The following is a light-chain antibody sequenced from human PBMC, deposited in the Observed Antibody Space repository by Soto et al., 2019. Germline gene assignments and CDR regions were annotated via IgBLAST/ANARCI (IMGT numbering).Light chain of an antibody. Sequence: QSVLTQPRSVSGSPGQSGTISCTGTSSGVGGYNYVSWYLQHPGKAPKLMIYDVSKRPSGVPDRFSGSKTGNTASLTISGLQAEDEADYYCCSYAGSDSYVFGTGTKLTVL. V-gene: IGLV2-11*01. CDR2: DVS. J-gene: IGLJ1*01. CDR1: SSGVGGYNY. CDR3: CSYAGSDSYV.